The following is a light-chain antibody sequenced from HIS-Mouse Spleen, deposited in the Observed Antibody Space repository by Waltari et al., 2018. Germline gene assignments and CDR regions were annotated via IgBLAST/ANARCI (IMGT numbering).Light chain of an antibody. CDR1: QDISNY. Sequence: DIQMTQSTSSLSASVGDRVTITCQASQDISNYLNWYQQKPGKAPKLLIYDASNLETGVPSRFSGSGSGTDFTFTISSLQPEDIATYYCQQYDNLPPVITFGQGTRLEIK. V-gene: IGKV1-33*01. CDR3: QQYDNLPPVIT. J-gene: IGKJ5*01. CDR2: DAS.